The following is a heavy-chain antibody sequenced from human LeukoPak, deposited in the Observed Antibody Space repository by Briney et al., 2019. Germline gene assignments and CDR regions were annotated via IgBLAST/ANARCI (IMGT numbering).Heavy chain of an antibody. J-gene: IGHJ4*02. Sequence: GSSVKASCKASGGTFSSYAISWVRQAPGQGLEWMGGIIPIFGTANYAQKFQGRVTITADESTSTAYMELSSLRSEDTAVYYCARALLEYSSSSGHDYWGQGTLVTVSS. CDR3: ARALLEYSSSSGHDY. CDR1: GGTFSSYA. CDR2: IIPIFGTA. D-gene: IGHD6-6*01. V-gene: IGHV1-69*01.